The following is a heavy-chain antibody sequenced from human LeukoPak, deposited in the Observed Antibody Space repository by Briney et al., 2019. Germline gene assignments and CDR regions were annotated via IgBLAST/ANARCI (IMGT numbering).Heavy chain of an antibody. J-gene: IGHJ3*02. CDR3: ASGTVSGRDGLFGAFDI. CDR2: ISSRSTYI. V-gene: IGHV3-21*01. Sequence: GGSPRLSCAASGFTFSSYSMNWVRQAPGKGLEWVSSISSRSTYIYYAHSVKGRFTISRDNAKNSLYLQMNSLRAEDTALYYCASGTVSGRDGLFGAFDIWGQGTMVTVSS. D-gene: IGHD1-1*01. CDR1: GFTFSSYS.